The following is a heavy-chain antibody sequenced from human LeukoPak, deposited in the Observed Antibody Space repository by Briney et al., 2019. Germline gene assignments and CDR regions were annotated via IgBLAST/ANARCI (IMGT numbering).Heavy chain of an antibody. CDR1: GFSFSSFG. CDR2: IGFDGSKK. J-gene: IGHJ4*02. Sequence: GGSLRLSCVASGFSFSSFGMHWVRQAPGQGLEWIAFIGFDGSKKYYANSLKGRFTISRDNAKNSLYLQMNSLRAEDTAVYYCARWSYWGQGTLVTVSS. V-gene: IGHV3-33*01. CDR3: ARWSY.